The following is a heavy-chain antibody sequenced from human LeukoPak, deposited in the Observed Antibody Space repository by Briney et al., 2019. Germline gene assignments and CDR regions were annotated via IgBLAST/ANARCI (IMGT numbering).Heavy chain of an antibody. J-gene: IGHJ4*02. Sequence: GGSLRLSCAASGFTFSSYWMHWVRQAPGKGLVWVSRTNSDGSSTSYADSVKGRFTISRDNAKNTLYLQMNSLRAEDTAVYYCAREGPYSSSYPLDYWGQGTLVTVSS. CDR3: AREGPYSSSYPLDY. V-gene: IGHV3-74*01. CDR1: GFTFSSYW. D-gene: IGHD6-13*01. CDR2: TNSDGSST.